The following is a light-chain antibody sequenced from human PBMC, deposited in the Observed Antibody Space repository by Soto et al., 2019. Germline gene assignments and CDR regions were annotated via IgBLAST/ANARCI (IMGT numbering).Light chain of an antibody. Sequence: EIVLTQSPATLSLSPGERAILSCRSSQSVSSSYLAWYQHKPGQAPRFLIYGASTRATGIPDRFSGSGSGTDFTLTISRLEPEDFAVYYCQQYATSPTTFGQGTKVDIK. CDR1: QSVSSSY. CDR2: GAS. V-gene: IGKV3-20*01. CDR3: QQYATSPTT. J-gene: IGKJ1*01.